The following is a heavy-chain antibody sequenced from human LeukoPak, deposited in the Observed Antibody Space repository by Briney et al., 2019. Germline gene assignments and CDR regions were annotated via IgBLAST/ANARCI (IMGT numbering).Heavy chain of an antibody. CDR2: IFYSGNT. D-gene: IGHD3-22*01. V-gene: IGHV4-39*01. CDR1: GGSISSSSYS. J-gene: IGHJ4*02. Sequence: SETLSLTCTVSGGSISSSSYSWGWIRQPPGKGLEWIGSIFYSGNTYYNPSLESRVSISVDTSKNQFSLKLTSVTAGDTALFYCARLPRYYFDSIGYLSTYFDYWGQGALVAVSS. CDR3: ARLPRYYFDSIGYLSTYFDY.